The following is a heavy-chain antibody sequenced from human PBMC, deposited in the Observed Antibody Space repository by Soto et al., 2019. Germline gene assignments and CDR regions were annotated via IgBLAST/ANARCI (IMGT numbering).Heavy chain of an antibody. CDR1: GFTFSNAW. Sequence: PGGSLRLSCAASGFTFSNAWMNWVRQAPGKGLEWVGRIKSKTDGGTTDYAAPVKGRFTISRDDSKNTLYLQMNSLKTGDTAVYYCTIGILELRFLEWLFGYGMDVWGQGTTVTVSS. D-gene: IGHD3-3*01. CDR2: IKSKTDGGTT. CDR3: TIGILELRFLEWLFGYGMDV. V-gene: IGHV3-15*07. J-gene: IGHJ6*02.